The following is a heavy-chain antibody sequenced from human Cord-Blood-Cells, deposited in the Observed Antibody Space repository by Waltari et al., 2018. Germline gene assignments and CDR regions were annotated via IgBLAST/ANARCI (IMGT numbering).Heavy chain of an antibody. CDR1: GGSFSGYY. D-gene: IGHD3-10*01. J-gene: IGHJ3*02. CDR2: INHSGST. Sequence: QVQLQQWGAGLLKPSETLSLTCAVAGGSFSGYYWSWNRPPPGKGLEWIGEINHSGSTNYNPSLKSRVTISVDTSKNQFSLKLSSVTAADTAVYYCARPRGMVRGVITDAFDIWGQGTMVTVSS. CDR3: ARPRGMVRGVITDAFDI. V-gene: IGHV4-34*01.